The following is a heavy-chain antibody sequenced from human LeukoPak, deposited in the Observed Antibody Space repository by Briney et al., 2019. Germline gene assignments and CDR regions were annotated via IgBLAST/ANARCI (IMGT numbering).Heavy chain of an antibody. Sequence: ASVKVSCKASGYTFTTYGITWVRQAPGQGLEWMGWISAYNGNTNYAQKLQGRDTMTTDTSTSTAYMELRSLRSDDTAVYYCARALVDGYKELGYWGQGTLVTVSS. D-gene: IGHD5-24*01. J-gene: IGHJ4*02. CDR1: GYTFTTYG. V-gene: IGHV1-18*01. CDR3: ARALVDGYKELGY. CDR2: ISAYNGNT.